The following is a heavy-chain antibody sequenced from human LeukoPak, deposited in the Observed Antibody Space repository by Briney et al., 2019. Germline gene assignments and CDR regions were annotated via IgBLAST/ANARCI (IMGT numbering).Heavy chain of an antibody. D-gene: IGHD3-3*02. CDR2: IYYSGST. J-gene: IGHJ2*01. CDR3: ARDFRGSIAGLSWYFDL. V-gene: IGHV4-61*01. CDR1: GASISSSSYY. Sequence: SETLSLTCSVSGASISSSSYYWSWTRQPPGKGLEWIGYIYYSGSTNYNPSLKSRVTISVDTSKNQFSLKLSSVTAADTAVYYCARDFRGSIAGLSWYFDLWGRGTLVTVSS.